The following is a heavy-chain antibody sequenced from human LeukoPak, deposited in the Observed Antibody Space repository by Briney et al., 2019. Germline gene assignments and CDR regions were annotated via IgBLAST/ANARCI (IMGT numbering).Heavy chain of an antibody. D-gene: IGHD5-18*01. CDR3: ASLWIQLWSSKCYTGYFDY. J-gene: IGHJ4*02. Sequence: PGGSLRLSCAASGFTFSSYWMSWVRQAPGKGLEWVANIKQDGSEKYYVDSVKGRFTISRDNAKNSLYLQMNSLRAEDTAVYYCASLWIQLWSSKCYTGYFDYWGQGTLVTVSS. V-gene: IGHV3-7*01. CDR1: GFTFSSYW. CDR2: IKQDGSEK.